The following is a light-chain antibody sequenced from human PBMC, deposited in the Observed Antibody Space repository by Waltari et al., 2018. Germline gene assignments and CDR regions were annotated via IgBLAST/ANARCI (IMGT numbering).Light chain of an antibody. J-gene: IGLJ2*01. CDR1: KLGDKY. CDR3: QAWDSSTYHVV. CDR2: QDP. Sequence: SYELTQPPSVSVSPGQTASIPCSGDKLGDKYACWYQQKPGQSPELVLYQDPKRPSGIPERFSGSNSGNTATLTISGTQAMDEADYYCQAWDSSTYHVVFGGGTKLTVL. V-gene: IGLV3-1*01.